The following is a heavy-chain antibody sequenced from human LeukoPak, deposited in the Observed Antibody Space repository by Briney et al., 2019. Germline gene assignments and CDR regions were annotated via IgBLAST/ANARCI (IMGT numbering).Heavy chain of an antibody. CDR1: GYTFTSYY. CDR2: INPSGGST. D-gene: IGHD2-15*01. Sequence: GASVKVSCKASGYTFTSYYMHWVRQAPGQGLEWMGIINPSGGSTSYAQKFQGRVTMTRDMSTSTVYMELSSLRSEDTAVYYCAREPGIVVVVAANGGHYFDYWGQGTLVTVSS. CDR3: AREPGIVVVVAANGGHYFDY. J-gene: IGHJ4*02. V-gene: IGHV1-46*01.